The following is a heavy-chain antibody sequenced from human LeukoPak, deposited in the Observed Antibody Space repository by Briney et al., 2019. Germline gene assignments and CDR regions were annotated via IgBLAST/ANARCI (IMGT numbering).Heavy chain of an antibody. J-gene: IGHJ4*02. V-gene: IGHV4-34*01. Sequence: PSETLSLTCAAYGGSFSGYYWSWIRQPPGKGLEWIGEINHSGSTNYNPSLKSRVTISVDTSKNQFSLKLSSVTAADTAVYYCARGRRYYYGSGSYFGYWGQGTLVTVSS. CDR2: INHSGST. D-gene: IGHD3-10*01. CDR3: ARGRRYYYGSGSYFGY. CDR1: GGSFSGYY.